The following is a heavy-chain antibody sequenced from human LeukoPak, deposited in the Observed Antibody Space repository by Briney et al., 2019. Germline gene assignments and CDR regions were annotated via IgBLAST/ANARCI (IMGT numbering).Heavy chain of an antibody. V-gene: IGHV4-39*01. D-gene: IGHD3-22*01. CDR2: IYNGAST. CDR3: ARNTSYHYDRSGDLFDF. Sequence: TSETLSLTCSVSGGSISDGSSYWGWIRQPPGKGLEWIGSIYNGASTTYNPSLKSRVIISIDTSNNQFSLKLSSVTAADTALYYCARNTSYHYDRSGDLFDFWGQGTLVTVSS. CDR1: GGSISDGSSY. J-gene: IGHJ4*02.